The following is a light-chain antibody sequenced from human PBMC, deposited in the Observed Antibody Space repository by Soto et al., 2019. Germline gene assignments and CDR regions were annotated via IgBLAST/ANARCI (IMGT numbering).Light chain of an antibody. V-gene: IGKV3-15*01. CDR3: QQYDNWPYT. CDR1: QSVSNN. Sequence: EIVMTHSPATLSVSPGESATLSCRARQSVSNNLAWYQQKPGQAPRLLIYGASTRATAIPARFSGSGSGTEFTLTISSLQSEDFAVYFCQQYDNWPYTFGQGTKLEIK. J-gene: IGKJ2*01. CDR2: GAS.